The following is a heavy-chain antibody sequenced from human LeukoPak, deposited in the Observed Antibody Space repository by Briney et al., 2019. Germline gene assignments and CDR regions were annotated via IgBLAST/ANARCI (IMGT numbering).Heavy chain of an antibody. J-gene: IGHJ4*02. CDR2: IYYSGST. Sequence: SETLSLTCTVSGGSISSYYWCWIRQPLGKGLEWIGYIYYSGSTNYNPSLKSRVTISVDTSKNQFSLKLSSVTAADTAVYYCARVRYDSSGLDYWGQGTLVTVSS. CDR1: GGSISSYY. V-gene: IGHV4-59*01. D-gene: IGHD3-22*01. CDR3: ARVRYDSSGLDY.